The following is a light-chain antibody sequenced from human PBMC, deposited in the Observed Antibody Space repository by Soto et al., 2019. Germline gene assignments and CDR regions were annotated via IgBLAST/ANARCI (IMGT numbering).Light chain of an antibody. CDR1: QSVRRSY. CDR3: QQYDSAPDT. Sequence: EIVLTQSPGTLSLSPGERATLSCRASQSVRRSYLAWYQQKPGQAPRLLIYDASSRATGIPDRFSGSGSGTDFTLTISRLEPEDFAVYYCQQYDSAPDTFGQGTKLKIK. CDR2: DAS. J-gene: IGKJ2*01. V-gene: IGKV3-20*01.